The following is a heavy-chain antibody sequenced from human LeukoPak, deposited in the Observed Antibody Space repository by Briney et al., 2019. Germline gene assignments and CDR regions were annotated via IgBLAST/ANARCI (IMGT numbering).Heavy chain of an antibody. Sequence: GGSLRLSCAASGFTFSSYSMNWVRQAPGKGLERVSKITSSSSTAFYADSVKGRFTISRDNAKNSLYLQMNSLRAADTAVYYCASHNVLTTIDDYYYYMDVWPKGPTVTVPS. CDR2: ITSSSSTA. V-gene: IGHV3-48*01. CDR3: ASHNVLTTIDDYYYYMDV. D-gene: IGHD2-8*02. CDR1: GFTFSSYS. J-gene: IGHJ6*03.